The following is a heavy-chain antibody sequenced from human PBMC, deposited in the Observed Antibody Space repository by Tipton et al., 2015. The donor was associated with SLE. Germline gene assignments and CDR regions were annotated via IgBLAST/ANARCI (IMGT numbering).Heavy chain of an antibody. J-gene: IGHJ5*02. D-gene: IGHD6-19*01. CDR1: GYSMSSGYY. Sequence: TLSLTCAVSGYSMSSGYYWGWIRQPPGKGLEWIGSMDYTGRTYYNPSLKSRVTISVDTSKNQLSLKLSSVTAADTAVYYCARYNSPSWFDPWGQGTLVTVSS. CDR2: MDYTGRT. V-gene: IGHV4-38-2*01. CDR3: ARYNSPSWFDP.